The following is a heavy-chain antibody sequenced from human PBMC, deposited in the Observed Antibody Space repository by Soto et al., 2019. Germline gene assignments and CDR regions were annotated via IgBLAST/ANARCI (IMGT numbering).Heavy chain of an antibody. CDR2: INPNADTT. J-gene: IGHJ4*02. V-gene: IGHV1-46*01. D-gene: IGHD2-15*01. Sequence: EASVKVSCKASGYSFTDYFIHWVRQSPGQGLEWMGIINPNADTTNYAQKFQGRVTVTRGTSTSTVYMEFRSLRSEDTAVYFFAWEFGGRRLFDLWGKGSLVTVDS. CDR3: AWEFGGRRLFDL. CDR1: GYSFTDYF.